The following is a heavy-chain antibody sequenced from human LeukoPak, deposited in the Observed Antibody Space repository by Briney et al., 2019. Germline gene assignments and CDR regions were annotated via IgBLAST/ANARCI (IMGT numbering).Heavy chain of an antibody. J-gene: IGHJ6*02. V-gene: IGHV4-59*01. CDR3: ARDVGYSSYYYGMDV. Sequence: SETLSLTCTVSGGSISSYYWSWIRQPPGKGLEWIGYIYYSGSTNYNPSLKSRVTISVDTSKNQFSLKLSSVTAADTAVYYCARDVGYSSYYYGMDVWGQGTTVTVS. CDR2: IYYSGST. D-gene: IGHD2-21*01. CDR1: GGSISSYY.